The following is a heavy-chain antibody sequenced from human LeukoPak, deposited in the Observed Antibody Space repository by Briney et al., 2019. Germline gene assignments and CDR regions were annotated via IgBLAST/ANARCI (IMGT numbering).Heavy chain of an antibody. CDR2: INHSGST. CDR1: GGSFSGHY. V-gene: IGHV4-34*01. J-gene: IGHJ6*03. CDR3: ARGYGSGRDMDV. D-gene: IGHD3-10*01. Sequence: SETLSLTCAVYGGSFSGHYWSWIRQPPGKGLEWIGEINHSGSTNYNPSLKSRVTISVDTSKNQFSLKLSSVTAADTAVYYCARGYGSGRDMDVWGKGTTVTISS.